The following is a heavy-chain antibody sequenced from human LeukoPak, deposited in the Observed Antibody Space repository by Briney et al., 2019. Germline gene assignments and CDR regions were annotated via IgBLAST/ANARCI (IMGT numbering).Heavy chain of an antibody. CDR3: ARGHSTSHYDH. CDR2: INDDGTST. D-gene: IGHD2-2*01. Sequence: PGGSLRLSCVASGFTFSSYWMHWVRQAPGKGLVWVSRINDDGTSTNYADSVKGRFTISRDNAKNTLYLQMNSLRAEDTADYYCARGHSTSHYDHWGQGTLVTVSS. V-gene: IGHV3-74*01. J-gene: IGHJ4*02. CDR1: GFTFSSYW.